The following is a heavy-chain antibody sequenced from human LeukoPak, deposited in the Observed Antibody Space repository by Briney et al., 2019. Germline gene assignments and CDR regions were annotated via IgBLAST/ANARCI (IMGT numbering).Heavy chain of an antibody. CDR2: INPNSGGT. CDR1: GYTFTSYY. CDR3: ARSGPNYYDSSGSDWFDP. J-gene: IGHJ5*02. D-gene: IGHD3-22*01. V-gene: IGHV1-2*02. Sequence: ASVKVSCKASGYTFTSYYMHWVRQAPGQGLEWMGWINPNSGGTNYAQKFQGRVTMTRDTSISTAYMELSRLRSDDTAVYYRARSGPNYYDSSGSDWFDPWGQGTLVTVSS.